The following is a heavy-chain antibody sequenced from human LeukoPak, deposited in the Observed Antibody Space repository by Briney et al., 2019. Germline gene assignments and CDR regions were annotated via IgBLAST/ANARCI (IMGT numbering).Heavy chain of an antibody. J-gene: IGHJ4*02. CDR3: ARDSIVGATHDY. CDR2: ISSSSSYI. D-gene: IGHD1-26*01. Sequence: GGSLRLSCAGSGFTFSSYSMNWVRQAPGKGLEWVSSISSSSSYIYYADSVKGRFTISRDNAKNSLYLQMNSLGAEDTAVYYCARDSIVGATHDYWGQGTLVTVSS. V-gene: IGHV3-21*01. CDR1: GFTFSSYS.